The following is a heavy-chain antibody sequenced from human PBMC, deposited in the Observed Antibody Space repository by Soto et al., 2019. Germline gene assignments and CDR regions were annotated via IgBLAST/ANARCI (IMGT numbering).Heavy chain of an antibody. J-gene: IGHJ6*02. V-gene: IGHV3-30*18. CDR2: ISYDGSNK. Sequence: QVQLVASGGGVVQPGRSLRLSCAASGFTFSSYGMHWVRQAPGKGLEWVAVISYDGSNKYYADSVKGRFTISRDNSKNTLYLQMNSLRAEDTAVYYCAKDYYDSQYYYYGMDVWGQGTTVTVSS. CDR3: AKDYYDSQYYYYGMDV. CDR1: GFTFSSYG. D-gene: IGHD3-22*01.